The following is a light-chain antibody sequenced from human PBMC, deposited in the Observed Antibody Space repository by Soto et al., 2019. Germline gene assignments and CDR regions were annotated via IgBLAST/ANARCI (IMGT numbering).Light chain of an antibody. CDR1: SSNIGTNA. V-gene: IGLV1-44*01. CDR2: NNN. CDR3: AAWDDSLNGYV. Sequence: VLTQPPSASGTPGQRVTISCSGGSSNIGTNAVNWYQQLPGTAPKLLIYNNNQRPSGVPDRFSGSKSGTPASLAISGLQSEDEADYYCAAWDDSLNGYVFGTGTKLTVL. J-gene: IGLJ1*01.